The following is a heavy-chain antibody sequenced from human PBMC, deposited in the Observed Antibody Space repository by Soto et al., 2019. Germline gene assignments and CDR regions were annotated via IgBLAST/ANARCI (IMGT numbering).Heavy chain of an antibody. CDR2: IKQDGTET. CDR1: EFIFGKSW. J-gene: IGHJ3*02. Sequence: GGSLRLSCAASEFIFGKSWMHWVRQAPGKGLEWVAGIKQDGTETYHVDSVKGRFTVSRDNAKNSLYLQMNSLRAEDTAVYYCARDHEQYYYDSSGESHAFDIWGQGTMVTVSS. CDR3: ARDHEQYYYDSSGESHAFDI. V-gene: IGHV3-7*01. D-gene: IGHD3-22*01.